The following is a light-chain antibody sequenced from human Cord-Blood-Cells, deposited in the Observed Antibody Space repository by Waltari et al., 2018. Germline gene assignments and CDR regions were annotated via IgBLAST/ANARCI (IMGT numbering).Light chain of an antibody. CDR1: SSDVGGYNY. Sequence: QSALTQPRSVSGSPGQSVTISCTGTSSDVGGYNYVSWYQQHPGKAPKLMIYDVSKRPSGVPDRFSGSKSGNTASLTISGLQAEDEADYYCCSYAGSYTHYVFG. CDR2: DVS. CDR3: CSYAGSYTHYV. V-gene: IGLV2-11*01. J-gene: IGLJ1*01.